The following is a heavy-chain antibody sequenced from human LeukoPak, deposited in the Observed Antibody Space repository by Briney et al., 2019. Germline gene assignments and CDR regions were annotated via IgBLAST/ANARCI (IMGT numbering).Heavy chain of an antibody. CDR1: GGTFNNSA. CDR3: ARDVHADYGSGWFDP. Sequence: SSVKVSCKTSGGTFNNSAISWVRQAPGQGLEWLEGIMPLFGTAGYAQKFQGRVTITKDESTRTVYLELTSLTSDDTAVYYCARDVHADYGSGWFDPWGQGSLVSVSS. J-gene: IGHJ5*02. V-gene: IGHV1-69*05. D-gene: IGHD4-17*01. CDR2: IMPLFGTA.